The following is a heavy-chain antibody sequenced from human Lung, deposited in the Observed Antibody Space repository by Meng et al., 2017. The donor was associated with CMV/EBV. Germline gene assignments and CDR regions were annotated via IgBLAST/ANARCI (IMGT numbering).Heavy chain of an antibody. CDR2: ISETSSYI. CDR3: VRDWKYS. D-gene: IGHD1-1*01. Sequence: GGSLRLSYAASGFTFNSYAMNWVRQAPGKGLEWVSYISETSSYIYYADSVKGRFTISRDNANKSLYLQMNSLRAEDTALYYCVRDWKYSWGQGTLVTVSS. J-gene: IGHJ4*02. CDR1: GFTFNSYA. V-gene: IGHV3-21*01.